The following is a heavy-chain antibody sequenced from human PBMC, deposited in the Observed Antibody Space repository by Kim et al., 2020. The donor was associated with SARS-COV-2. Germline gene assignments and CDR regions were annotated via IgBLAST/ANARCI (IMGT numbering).Heavy chain of an antibody. CDR1: GYTFTSYA. CDR2: INTNTGNP. Sequence: ASVKVSCKASGYTFTSYAMNWVRQAPGQGLEWMGWINTNTGNPTYAQGFTGRFVFSLDTSVSTAYLQISSLKAEETAVYYCARHWGTMVRGVPGDWGQGTLVTVSS. J-gene: IGHJ4*02. V-gene: IGHV7-4-1*02. D-gene: IGHD3-10*01. CDR3: ARHWGTMVRGVPGD.